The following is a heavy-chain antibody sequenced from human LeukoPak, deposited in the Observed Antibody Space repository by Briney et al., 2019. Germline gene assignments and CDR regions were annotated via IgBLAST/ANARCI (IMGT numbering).Heavy chain of an antibody. CDR3: ASASDYYYYYMDV. CDR1: GFTYSSYS. J-gene: IGHJ6*03. CDR2: ISSSSSYI. V-gene: IGHV3-21*01. Sequence: GGSLRLSCAASGFTYSSYSMNWVRQAPGKGLEWVSSISSSSSYIYYADSVKGRFTISRDNAKNSLYLQMNSLRAEDTAVYYCASASDYYYYYMDVWGEGTTVTVSS.